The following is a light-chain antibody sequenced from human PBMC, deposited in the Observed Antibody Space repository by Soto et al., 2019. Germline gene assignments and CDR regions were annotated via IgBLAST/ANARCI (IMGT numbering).Light chain of an antibody. J-gene: IGKJ1*01. Sequence: DIQMTQSPSTLSASLGDRDTSTCRASQSISSWLAWYQQKPGKAPKLLIYKASSLESGVPSRFSGSGSGTEFTLTISSLQPDDFATYYCQQYNSYWTFGQGTKVDIK. CDR2: KAS. V-gene: IGKV1-5*03. CDR1: QSISSW. CDR3: QQYNSYWT.